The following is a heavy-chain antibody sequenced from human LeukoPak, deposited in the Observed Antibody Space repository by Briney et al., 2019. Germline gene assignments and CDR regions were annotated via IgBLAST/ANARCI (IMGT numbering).Heavy chain of an antibody. J-gene: IGHJ4*02. CDR2: ISWNSASI. CDR3: AKAKGPNYYDSSGYCSY. V-gene: IGHV3-9*01. CDR1: GFTFYDYA. Sequence: GRSLRLSCAASGFTFYDYAMHWVRQAPGKGLEGGSGISWNSASIVYADSVKVPFTISRGNAKNSLYLQMNSLRAEDTALYYCAKAKGPNYYDSSGYCSYWGQGTLVTVSS. D-gene: IGHD3-22*01.